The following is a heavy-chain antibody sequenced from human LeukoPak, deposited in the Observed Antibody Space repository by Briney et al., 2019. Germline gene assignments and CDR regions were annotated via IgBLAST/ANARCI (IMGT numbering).Heavy chain of an antibody. CDR2: INPNSGGT. D-gene: IGHD2-2*01. CDR1: GYTFTGYY. J-gene: IGHJ4*02. Sequence: ASVKVSCKASGYTFTGYYMHWVRQASGRGLEWMGWINPNSGGTNYAQKFQGRVTMTRDTSISTAYMELSRLRSDDTAVYYCARDRVEYQLLYYFDYWGQGTLVTVSS. CDR3: ARDRVEYQLLYYFDY. V-gene: IGHV1-2*02.